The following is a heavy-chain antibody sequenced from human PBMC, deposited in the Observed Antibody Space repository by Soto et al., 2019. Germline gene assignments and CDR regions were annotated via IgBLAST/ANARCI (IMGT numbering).Heavy chain of an antibody. CDR3: ARNVLRFLEWSHNWFDP. V-gene: IGHV3-20*01. CDR1: GFTFDDYG. CDR2: INWNGGST. J-gene: IGHJ5*02. Sequence: EVQLVESGGGVVRPGGSLRLSCAASGFTFDDYGMSWVRQAPGKGLEWVSGINWNGGSTGYADSVKGRFTISRDNAKNSLYLQMNSPRAEDTALYHCARNVLRFLEWSHNWFDPWGQGTLVTVSS. D-gene: IGHD3-3*01.